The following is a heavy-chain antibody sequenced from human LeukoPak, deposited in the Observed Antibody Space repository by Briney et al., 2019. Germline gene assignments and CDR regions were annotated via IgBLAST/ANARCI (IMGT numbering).Heavy chain of an antibody. CDR2: ISGGSSFT. V-gene: IGHV3-21*01. J-gene: IGHJ5*02. Sequence: PGGSLRLSCAASGFSFSSFSMNWVRQAPGKGLEWVSYISGGSSFTYYVDSVKGRFTISRDNAKNSLYLQMNSLRAEDTAVYYCARDFVALWDWNLNVGFWFDPWGQGTLVTVSS. D-gene: IGHD1-1*01. CDR1: GFSFSSFS. CDR3: ARDFVALWDWNLNVGFWFDP.